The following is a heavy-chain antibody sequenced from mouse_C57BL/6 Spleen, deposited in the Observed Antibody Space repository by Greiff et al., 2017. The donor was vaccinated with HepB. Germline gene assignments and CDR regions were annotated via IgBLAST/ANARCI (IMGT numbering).Heavy chain of an antibody. CDR2: ILPGSGST. CDR1: GYTFTGYW. V-gene: IGHV1-9*01. D-gene: IGHD2-4*01. J-gene: IGHJ2*01. CDR3: ARSGDYDAVDY. Sequence: VKLVESGAELMKPGASVKLSCKATGYTFTGYWIEWVKQRPGHGLEWIGEILPGSGSTNYHEKFKGKATLTADTSSNTAYMQLSRLTTEDSAIYCCARSGDYDAVDYWGQGTTVTVSS.